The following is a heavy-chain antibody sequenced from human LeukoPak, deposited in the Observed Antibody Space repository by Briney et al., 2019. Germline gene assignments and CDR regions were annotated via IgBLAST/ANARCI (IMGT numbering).Heavy chain of an antibody. Sequence: PSETLSLTCTVSGGSISSSSYYWGWIRQPPGKGLEWIGSIYYSGSTYYNPSLKSRVTISVDTSKNQFSLKLSSVTAADTAVYYCARGYSSSWYYYWGQGTLVTVSS. CDR1: GGSISSSSYY. CDR2: IYYSGST. V-gene: IGHV4-39*07. CDR3: ARGYSSSWYYY. D-gene: IGHD6-13*01. J-gene: IGHJ4*02.